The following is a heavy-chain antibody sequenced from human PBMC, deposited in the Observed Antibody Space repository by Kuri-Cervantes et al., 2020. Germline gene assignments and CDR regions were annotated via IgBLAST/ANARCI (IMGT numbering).Heavy chain of an antibody. V-gene: IGHV4-61*01. CDR1: GGSVSSGSYY. D-gene: IGHD2-2*01. CDR2: IYYSGST. CDR3: ARGLDCSSTSCYGYFDY. Sequence: SETLSLTCTVSGGSVSSGSYYWSWIRQPPGKGLEWIGYIYYSGSTNYNPSLKSRVTISVDTSKNQFSLKLSSVTAADTAVYYCARGLDCSSTSCYGYFDYWGQGTLVTVSS. J-gene: IGHJ4*02.